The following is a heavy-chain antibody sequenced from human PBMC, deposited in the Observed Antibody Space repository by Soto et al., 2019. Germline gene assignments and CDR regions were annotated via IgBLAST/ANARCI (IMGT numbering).Heavy chain of an antibody. CDR1: GFTFSSYA. CDR3: AKRTVGWYFDL. Sequence: EVLLLESGGGLVQPGGSLRLSFAASGFTFSSYAMSWVRQAPGKGLEWVSAISGRGGSTYYADSVKGRFTISRDNSKNTLYLQMNSLRAEDTAVYYCAKRTVGWYFDLWGRGTLVTVSS. CDR2: ISGRGGST. V-gene: IGHV3-23*01. D-gene: IGHD4-17*01. J-gene: IGHJ2*01.